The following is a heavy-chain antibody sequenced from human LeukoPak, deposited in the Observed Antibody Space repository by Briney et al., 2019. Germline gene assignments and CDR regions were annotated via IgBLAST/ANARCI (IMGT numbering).Heavy chain of an antibody. V-gene: IGHV3-23*01. Sequence: GGSLRLSWAASGXTFSSYAMSWVRQAPGKGLDYVSAFSASGGNTYYADSVKGRFTISRDNSKNTLYLQMNSLRAEDTAVYYCAKDQYGGNPQYYFDYWGQGTLVTVSS. D-gene: IGHD4-23*01. CDR2: FSASGGNT. J-gene: IGHJ4*02. CDR1: GXTFSSYA. CDR3: AKDQYGGNPQYYFDY.